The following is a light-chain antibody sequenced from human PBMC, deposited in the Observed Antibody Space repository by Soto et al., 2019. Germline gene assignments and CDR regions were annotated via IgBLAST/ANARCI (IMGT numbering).Light chain of an antibody. J-gene: IGLJ3*02. CDR1: SGSIASNY. CDR3: QSYDSSSLGV. V-gene: IGLV6-57*01. Sequence: NFMLTQPHSVSASPGKTVTISCSRSSGSIASNYVQWYQQRPGSSPTTVIYEDDHRPSGVPDRFSGSIDRSSNSASLTISGLKTEDEADYYCQSYDSSSLGVFGGGTKLTVL. CDR2: EDD.